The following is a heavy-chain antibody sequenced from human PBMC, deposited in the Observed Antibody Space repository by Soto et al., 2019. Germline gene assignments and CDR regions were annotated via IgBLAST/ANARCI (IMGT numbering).Heavy chain of an antibody. D-gene: IGHD5-18*01. CDR2: NFSPASEKA. Sequence: QMQLQESGPGLVKPSQTLSLTCIVSGNSITSGDYYWSWIRQPPGEGLEWIGYNFSPASEKASYNPSLESRVTISVDTSKNQFSLKLSSVTAADTAIYYCVRFNTYGYWDVWGRGTTVTVSS. V-gene: IGHV4-30-4*01. J-gene: IGHJ6*02. CDR1: GNSITSGDYY. CDR3: VRFNTYGYWDV.